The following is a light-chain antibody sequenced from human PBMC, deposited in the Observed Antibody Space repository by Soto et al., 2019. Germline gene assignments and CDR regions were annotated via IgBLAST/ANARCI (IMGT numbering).Light chain of an antibody. J-gene: IGKJ2*01. V-gene: IGKV3-15*01. Sequence: EIVMTQSPATLSVSPGERATLSCRASQSVSSNLAWYQQKPGKAPRLLIYGASTRDTGIPARFSGSGSGTEFTLTISSLQSEDFAVYYCHQYNNWPPYTFGQGTKLEIK. CDR1: QSVSSN. CDR2: GAS. CDR3: HQYNNWPPYT.